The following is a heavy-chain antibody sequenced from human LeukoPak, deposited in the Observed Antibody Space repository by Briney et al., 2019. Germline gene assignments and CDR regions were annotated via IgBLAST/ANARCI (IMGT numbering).Heavy chain of an antibody. D-gene: IGHD3-9*01. Sequence: SETLSLTCTVSGGSISSYYWSWIRQPPGKGLEWIGYIYYSGSTKYNPSLKSRVTISVDTSKKQFSLKLSSVTAADTAVYYCARSKDILTGYCFDYWGQGTLVTVSS. CDR2: IYYSGST. CDR3: ARSKDILTGYCFDY. CDR1: GGSISSYY. J-gene: IGHJ4*02. V-gene: IGHV4-59*01.